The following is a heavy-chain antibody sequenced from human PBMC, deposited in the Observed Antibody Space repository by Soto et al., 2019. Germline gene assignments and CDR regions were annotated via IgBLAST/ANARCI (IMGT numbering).Heavy chain of an antibody. CDR3: ARQSGATRKYYFDY. D-gene: IGHD6-25*01. CDR2: IYYSGST. J-gene: IGHJ4*02. CDR1: GGSISSGGYY. Sequence: PSETLSLTCTVSGGSISSGGYYWSWIRQHPGKGLEWIGYIYYSGSTYYNPSLKSRVTISVDTSKNQFSLKLSSVTAADTAVYYCARQSGATRKYYFDYWGQGTLVTVSS. V-gene: IGHV4-31*03.